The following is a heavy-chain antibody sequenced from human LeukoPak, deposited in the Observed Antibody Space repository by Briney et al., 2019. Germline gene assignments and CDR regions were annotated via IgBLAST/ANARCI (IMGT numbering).Heavy chain of an antibody. CDR3: ARDPYPQYYFDY. J-gene: IGHJ4*02. CDR2: IIPILGIA. CDR1: GGTFSSYA. V-gene: IGHV1-69*04. Sequence: ASVKVSCKASGGTFSSYAISWVRQDPGQGLEWMGRIIPILGIANYAQKFQGRVTITADKSTSTAYMELSSLRSEDTAVYYCARDPYPQYYFDYWGQGTLVTVSS. D-gene: IGHD6-19*01.